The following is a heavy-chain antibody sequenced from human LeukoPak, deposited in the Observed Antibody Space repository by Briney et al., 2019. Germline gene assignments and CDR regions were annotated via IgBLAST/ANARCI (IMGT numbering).Heavy chain of an antibody. J-gene: IGHJ4*02. D-gene: IGHD2-21*01. CDR2: ISWNSGSI. CDR3: AKGHSELLPIDY. Sequence: GGSLRLSCAASGFTFSSYAMSWVRQAPGKGLEWVSGISWNSGSIGYADSVKGRFTISRDNAKNSLYLQMNSLRAEDTALYYCAKGHSELLPIDYWGQGTLVTVSS. V-gene: IGHV3-9*01. CDR1: GFTFSSYA.